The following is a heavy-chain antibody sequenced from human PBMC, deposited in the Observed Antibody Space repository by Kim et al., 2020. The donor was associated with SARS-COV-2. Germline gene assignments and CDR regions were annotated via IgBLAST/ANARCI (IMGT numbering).Heavy chain of an antibody. CDR3: TRVPREAITIGAYYCGMDV. CDR1: GFTFSGSA. J-gene: IGHJ6*02. V-gene: IGHV3-73*01. CDR2: IRSKANSYAT. D-gene: IGHD3-10*01. Sequence: GGSLRLSCAASGFTFSGSAMHWVRQASGKGLEWVGRIRSKANSYATAYASSVKGRFTISRDDSKNTAYLQMNSLKTEDTAVYYCTRVPREAITIGAYYCGMDVWGQGTTVTVSS.